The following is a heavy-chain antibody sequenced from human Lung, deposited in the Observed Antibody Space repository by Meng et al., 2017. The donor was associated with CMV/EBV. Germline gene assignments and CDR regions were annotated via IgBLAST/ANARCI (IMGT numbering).Heavy chain of an antibody. J-gene: IGHJ6*02. CDR3: ASQDIVVVPAAIRNYYYYGMDV. V-gene: IGHV3-30*02. CDR1: GFTFSSYG. CDR2: IRYDGSNK. D-gene: IGHD2-2*02. Sequence: GESXKISCAASGFTFSSYGMHWVRQAPGKGLEWVAFIRYDGSNKYYADSVKGRFTISRDNSKNTLYLQTNSLRAEDTAVYYCASQDIVVVPAAIRNYYYYGMDVXGQGXTVTVSS.